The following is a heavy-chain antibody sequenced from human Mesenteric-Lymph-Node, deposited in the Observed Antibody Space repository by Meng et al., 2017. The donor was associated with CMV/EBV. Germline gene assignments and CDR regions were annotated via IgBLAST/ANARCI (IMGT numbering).Heavy chain of an antibody. V-gene: IGHV3-74*01. Sequence: LSLTCAASGFTFDDYGMSWVRQAPGKGLVWVSRINSDESSTSYADSVKGRFTISRDNAKNTLYLQMNSLRAEDTAVYYCAKDTTMVVTLSYYYYGMDVWGQGTTVTVSS. CDR1: GFTFDDYG. CDR3: AKDTTMVVTLSYYYYGMDV. CDR2: INSDESST. D-gene: IGHD4-23*01. J-gene: IGHJ6*02.